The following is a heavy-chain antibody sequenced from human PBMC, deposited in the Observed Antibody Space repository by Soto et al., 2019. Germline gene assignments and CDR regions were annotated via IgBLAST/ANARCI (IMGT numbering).Heavy chain of an antibody. J-gene: IGHJ4*02. V-gene: IGHV4-34*01. CDR1: GGSFSGYY. CDR2: INHSGST. D-gene: IGHD6-13*01. Sequence: QVQLQQWGAGLLKPSETQSLTCAVYGGSFSGYYWSWIRQPPGKGLEWIGEINHSGSTNYNPSLKSRVIISVDTSKNQFSLKLSSVTAADTAGYYCARPLPRPAADGQIHASYFDYWGQGTLVTVSS. CDR3: ARPLPRPAADGQIHASYFDY.